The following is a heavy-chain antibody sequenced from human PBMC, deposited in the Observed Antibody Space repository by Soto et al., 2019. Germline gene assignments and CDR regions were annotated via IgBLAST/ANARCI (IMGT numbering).Heavy chain of an antibody. D-gene: IGHD5-12*01. CDR1: GGSISSGGYY. CDR3: ARVGGDSGYDGTGGNWFDP. J-gene: IGHJ5*02. V-gene: IGHV4-31*03. CDR2: IYYSGST. Sequence: QVQLQESGPGLVKPSQTLSLTCTVSGGSISSGGYYWSWIRQHPGKGLEWIGYIYYSGSTYYNPSLKSRVTISVDTSKNQFSLKLSSVTAADTAVYYCARVGGDSGYDGTGGNWFDPWGQGTLVTVSS.